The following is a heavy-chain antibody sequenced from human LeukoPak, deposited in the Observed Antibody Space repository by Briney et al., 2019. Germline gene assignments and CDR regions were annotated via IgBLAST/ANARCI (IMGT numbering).Heavy chain of an antibody. V-gene: IGHV4-34*01. Sequence: SGTLSLTCAVYGGSFSGYYWSWIRQPPGKGLEWIGEINHSGSTNYNPSLKSRVTISVDTSKNQFSLKLSSVTAADTAVYYCATLALGYCSSTSCFISHYYYYMDVWGKGTTVTVSS. J-gene: IGHJ6*03. CDR2: INHSGST. CDR1: GGSFSGYY. D-gene: IGHD2-2*01. CDR3: ATLALGYCSSTSCFISHYYYYMDV.